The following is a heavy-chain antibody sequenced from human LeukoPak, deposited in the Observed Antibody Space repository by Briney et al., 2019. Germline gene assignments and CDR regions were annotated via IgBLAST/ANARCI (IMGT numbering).Heavy chain of an antibody. D-gene: IGHD2-2*01. J-gene: IGHJ2*01. CDR3: ARRSSNSPGWFFDL. CDR1: GFTFSSYA. CDR2: ISGSGGST. Sequence: GGSLRLSCAASGFTFSSYAMSWVRQAPGKGLEWVSGISGSGGSTYHADSVKGRFTISRDNARSSLYLQMNSLRVEDTAVYYCARRSSNSPGWFFDLWGRGTQVTVSS. V-gene: IGHV3-23*01.